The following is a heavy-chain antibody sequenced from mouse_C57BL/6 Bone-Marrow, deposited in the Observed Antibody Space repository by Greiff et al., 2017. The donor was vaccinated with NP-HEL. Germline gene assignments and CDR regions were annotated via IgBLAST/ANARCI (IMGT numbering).Heavy chain of an antibody. D-gene: IGHD1-1*01. Sequence: QVQLQQPGTELVKPGASVKLSCKASGYTFTSYWMHWVKQRPGQGLEWIGNINPSNGGTNYNEKFKSKATLTVDKSSCTAYMQLSSLTSEDSAVYYCARDGTTVMDWYFDVWGTGTTVTVSS. V-gene: IGHV1-53*01. CDR3: ARDGTTVMDWYFDV. J-gene: IGHJ1*03. CDR1: GYTFTSYW. CDR2: INPSNGGT.